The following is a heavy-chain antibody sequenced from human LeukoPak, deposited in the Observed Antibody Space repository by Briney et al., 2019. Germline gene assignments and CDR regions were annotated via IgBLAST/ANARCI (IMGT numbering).Heavy chain of an antibody. CDR1: GFTFSNAW. CDR3: TTEVYYYDSSGYYSYYFDY. V-gene: IGHV3-15*01. D-gene: IGHD3-22*01. J-gene: IGHJ4*02. Sequence: PGGSLRLSCAASGFTFSNAWMSWVRQAPGKGLEWVGRIKSKTDGGTTDYAAPVKGRFTISRDDSKNTLYLQMNSLKTEDTAVYYCTTEVYYYDSSGYYSYYFDYWGQGTLVTVSS. CDR2: IKSKTDGGTT.